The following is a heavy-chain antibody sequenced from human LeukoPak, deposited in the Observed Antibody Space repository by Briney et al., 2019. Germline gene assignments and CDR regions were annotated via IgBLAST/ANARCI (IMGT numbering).Heavy chain of an antibody. J-gene: IGHJ4*02. V-gene: IGHV4-4*07. D-gene: IGHD1-26*01. CDR2: ISPGGST. CDR3: ARGPYSGSNFDF. CDR1: GGSISSYY. Sequence: SETLSLTCTVSGGSISSYYWSWIRQPAGKGLEWIGRISPGGSTNYNPSLKSRVTMSVDTSKNQFSLRLSSVTAVDTAVYYCARGPYSGSNFDFWGQGSLVIISS.